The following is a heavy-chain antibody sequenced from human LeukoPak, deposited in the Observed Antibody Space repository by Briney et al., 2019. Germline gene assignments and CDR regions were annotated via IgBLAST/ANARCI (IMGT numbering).Heavy chain of an antibody. Sequence: ASVKVSCKASGGTFSSYAISWVRQAPGQGLEWMGGIIPIFGTANYAQKFQGRVTITTDESTSTAYMELSSLRSEDTAVYYCASQGYCTNGVCHTDYWGQGTLVTVSS. D-gene: IGHD2-8*01. CDR1: GGTFSSYA. CDR2: IIPIFGTA. J-gene: IGHJ4*02. CDR3: ASQGYCTNGVCHTDY. V-gene: IGHV1-69*05.